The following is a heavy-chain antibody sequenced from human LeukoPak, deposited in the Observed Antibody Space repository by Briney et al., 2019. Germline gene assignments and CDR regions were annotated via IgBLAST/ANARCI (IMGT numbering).Heavy chain of an antibody. Sequence: GGSLRLSCAASGFTFSSYAMSWVRRAPGKGLEWVSAISGSGGSTYYADSVKGRFTISRDNSKNTLYLQMNSLRAEDTAVCYCARARVGATASTFDYWGQGTLVTVSS. CDR3: ARARVGATASTFDY. D-gene: IGHD1-26*01. CDR2: ISGSGGST. V-gene: IGHV3-23*01. J-gene: IGHJ4*02. CDR1: GFTFSSYA.